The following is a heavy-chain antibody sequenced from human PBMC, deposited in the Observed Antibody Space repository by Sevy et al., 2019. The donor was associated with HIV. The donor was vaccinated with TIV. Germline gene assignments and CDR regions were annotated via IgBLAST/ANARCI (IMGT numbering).Heavy chain of an antibody. CDR2: IYPDDSEI. CDR3: ARRGYDSSGYPQYYFDY. J-gene: IGHJ4*02. V-gene: IGHV5-51*01. Sequence: GESLKISCKGSGYKFTSYWIAWVRQMPGKGLEWMGIIYPDDSEIRYSPSLQGQVTISVDKSISTAYLQWTNLKALDTAIYFCARRGYDSSGYPQYYFDYWGQGTLVTVSS. D-gene: IGHD3-22*01. CDR1: GYKFTSYW.